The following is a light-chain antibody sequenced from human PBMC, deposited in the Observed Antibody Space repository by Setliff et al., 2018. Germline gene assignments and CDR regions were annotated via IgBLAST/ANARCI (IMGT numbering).Light chain of an antibody. J-gene: IGLJ1*01. CDR2: EVS. V-gene: IGLV2-8*01. CDR1: SSDVGGYNY. CDR3: SSYAGSNNPYV. Sequence: QSALTQPASVSGSPGQSITISCTGTSSDVGGYNYVSWYQQHPGKAPKLMIYEVSKRPSGVPDRFSGSKSGNTASLTVSGLQAEDGADYYCSSYAGSNNPYVFGTGTKVTVL.